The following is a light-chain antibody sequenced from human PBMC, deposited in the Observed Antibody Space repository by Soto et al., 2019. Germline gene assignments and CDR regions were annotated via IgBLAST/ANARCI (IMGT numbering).Light chain of an antibody. Sequence: QSALTQPASVSGSPGQSITISCTGTSSDIGDYSYVSWYQQHPGIAPKLMIYEVSNRPSGVSNRFSGSKSGNTASLTISGLQAEDEAYYYCSSYTSSSAPWVFGGGTKLTVL. V-gene: IGLV2-14*01. J-gene: IGLJ3*02. CDR3: SSYTSSSAPWV. CDR2: EVS. CDR1: SSDIGDYSY.